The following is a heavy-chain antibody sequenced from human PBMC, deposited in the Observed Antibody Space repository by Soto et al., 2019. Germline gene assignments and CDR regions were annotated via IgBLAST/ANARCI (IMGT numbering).Heavy chain of an antibody. CDR3: ARGEQYSGRIFDY. CDR2: TYYRSKWYY. Sequence: SQPLTLPCGLTGDSVSIHSSGWSCVRPSPSRGLEWLGRTYYRSKWYYEYAVSVRGRITINPDTSKNQYSLQLNSVTPEDTAVYFCARGEQYSGRIFDYGGQGTLV. CDR1: GDSVSIHSSG. J-gene: IGHJ4*01. V-gene: IGHV6-1*01. D-gene: IGHD1-26*01.